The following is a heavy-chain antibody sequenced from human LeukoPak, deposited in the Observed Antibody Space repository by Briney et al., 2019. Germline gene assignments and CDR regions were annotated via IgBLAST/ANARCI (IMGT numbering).Heavy chain of an antibody. CDR2: IGASGTTK. V-gene: IGHV3-48*03. CDR1: GFPLSFYE. J-gene: IGHJ4*02. D-gene: IGHD6-19*01. CDR3: ALLAVASDFDY. Sequence: GGSLRLSCAVSGFPLSFYEMNWVRQAPGKGLEWVSNIGASGTTKYYADSVKGRFSISRDNAKTSLYLQMNSLRVDDTAVYYCALLAVASDFDYWGQGALVTVSS.